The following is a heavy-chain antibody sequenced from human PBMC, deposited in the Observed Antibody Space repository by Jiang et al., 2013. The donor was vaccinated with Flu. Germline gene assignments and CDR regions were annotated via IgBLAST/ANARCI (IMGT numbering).Heavy chain of an antibody. CDR2: IYHSGST. CDR3: ARGYSSSWYGTFGDFDY. V-gene: IGHV4-39*07. CDR1: SISSSSYY. J-gene: IGHJ4*02. Sequence: SISSSSYYWGWIRQPPGKGLEWIGSIYHSGSTYYNPSLKSRVTISVDTSKNQFSLKLSSVTAADTAVYYCARGYSSSWYGTFGDFDYWGQGTLVTVSS. D-gene: IGHD6-13*01.